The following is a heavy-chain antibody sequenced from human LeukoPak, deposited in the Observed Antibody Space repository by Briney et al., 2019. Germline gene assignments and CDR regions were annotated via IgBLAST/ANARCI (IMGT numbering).Heavy chain of an antibody. CDR1: GGSFSGYY. CDR2: INHSGRT. J-gene: IGHJ4*02. Sequence: SETLSLTCAVYGGSFSGYYWSWMRQPPGKGLEWIGEINHSGRTNYNPSLKSRVTISVDTSKNQFSLKLSSVTAADTAVYYCARGPGAYGSGSYYPYFGYWGQGTLVTVSS. CDR3: ARGPGAYGSGSYYPYFGY. V-gene: IGHV4-34*01. D-gene: IGHD3-10*01.